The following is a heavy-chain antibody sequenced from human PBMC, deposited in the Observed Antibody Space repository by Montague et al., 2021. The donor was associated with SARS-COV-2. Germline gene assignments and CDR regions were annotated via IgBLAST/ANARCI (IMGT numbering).Heavy chain of an antibody. CDR3: ARDIFQRTPYTTMGYYYDSGLDI. V-gene: IGHV4-31*03. CDR1: GYSVDSGGYY. Sequence: TLSLTCTVSGYSVDSGGYYWSWIRQHPGKGLEWIGIIYYSGSADYNPSLESRVSISVDRSKNQFSLKLSSVTAADTAVYYCARDIFQRTPYTTMGYYYDSGLDIWGQGTTVTVSS. D-gene: IGHD5-18*01. CDR2: IYYSGSA. J-gene: IGHJ6*02.